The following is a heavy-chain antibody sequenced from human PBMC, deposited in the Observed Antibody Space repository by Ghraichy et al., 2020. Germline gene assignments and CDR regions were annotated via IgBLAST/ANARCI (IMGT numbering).Heavy chain of an antibody. CDR3: ARVYPGKTGGYYYYGMDV. D-gene: IGHD1-26*01. Sequence: SQTLSLTCTVSGGSISSYYWSWIRQPAGKGLEWIGRIYTSGSTNYNPSLKSRVTMSVDTSKNQFSLKLSSVTAADTAVYYCARVYPGKTGGYYYYGMDVWGQGTTVTVSS. CDR2: IYTSGST. J-gene: IGHJ6*02. V-gene: IGHV4-4*07. CDR1: GGSISSYY.